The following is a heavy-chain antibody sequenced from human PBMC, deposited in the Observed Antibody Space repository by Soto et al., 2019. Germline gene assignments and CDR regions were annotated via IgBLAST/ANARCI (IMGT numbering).Heavy chain of an antibody. CDR2: IFSNDEK. V-gene: IGHV2-26*01. CDR3: ARIRTDTSSWYANPRKHWLVP. D-gene: IGHD6-13*01. Sequence: SGPTLVNPTETLTLTCTVSGFSLSNARMGVTWIRQPPGKALEWLAHIFSNDEKSYSTSLKSRLTISQDNSESQVVLTMSNMDPMDTATYYCARIRTDTSSWYANPRKHWLVPWGQ. J-gene: IGHJ5*02. CDR1: GFSLSNARMG.